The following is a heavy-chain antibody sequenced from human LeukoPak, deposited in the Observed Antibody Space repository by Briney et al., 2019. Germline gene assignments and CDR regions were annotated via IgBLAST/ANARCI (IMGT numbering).Heavy chain of an antibody. Sequence: PGGSLRLSCAASGFSVSGHYMSWVRQAPGKGLEWVSAIYTGGDTYYTDSVKARVIISRDNYKNTLYLQMNSLRAEDTAVYYCARDRPYGGVGDFACWGQGTLVTVSS. CDR2: IYTGGDT. CDR3: ARDRPYGGVGDFAC. D-gene: IGHD3-16*01. J-gene: IGHJ4*02. V-gene: IGHV3-66*01. CDR1: GFSVSGHY.